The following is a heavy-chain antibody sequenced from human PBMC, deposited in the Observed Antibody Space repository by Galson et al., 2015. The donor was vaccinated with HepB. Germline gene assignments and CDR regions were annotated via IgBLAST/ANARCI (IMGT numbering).Heavy chain of an antibody. Sequence: SVKVSCKASGYSFTRYSVIWVRQAPGQGLEWMGSISGNNGNTNFAQKFQGRVTMTTDASTTTAYMELRSLRSDDTALYYWARMEGYGIFEVPSYYMDLWGKGTTVTVSS. CDR1: GYSFTRYS. CDR3: ARMEGYGIFEVPSYYMDL. CDR2: ISGNNGNT. J-gene: IGHJ6*03. V-gene: IGHV1-18*01. D-gene: IGHD3-3*01.